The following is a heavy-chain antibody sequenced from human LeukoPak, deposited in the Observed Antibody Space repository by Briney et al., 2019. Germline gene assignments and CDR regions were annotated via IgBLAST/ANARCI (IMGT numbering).Heavy chain of an antibody. V-gene: IGHV4-59*08. D-gene: IGHD6-13*01. J-gene: IGHJ5*02. Sequence: SETLSLTCTVSGASIRNYYWSWIRHSPGKGLEWSGYIYYSGSTNYNPSLESRVAMSVDTSKNQFSLRLSSVTAGDTAIYYCARRYSSSWYVGFFDHWGQGTLVTVSS. CDR2: IYYSGST. CDR3: ARRYSSSWYVGFFDH. CDR1: GASIRNYY.